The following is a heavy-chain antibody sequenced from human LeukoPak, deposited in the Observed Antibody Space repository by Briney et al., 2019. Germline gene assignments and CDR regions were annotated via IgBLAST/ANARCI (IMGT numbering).Heavy chain of an antibody. CDR1: GGTFSSYA. Sequence: SVKVSRKASGGTFSSYAISWVRQAPGQGLEWMGRIIPILGKANYAQKFQGRVTITADKSTSTAYMELSSLGSEDTAVYYCARGDYGINWFDPWGQGTLVTVSS. V-gene: IGHV1-69*04. D-gene: IGHD4-17*01. J-gene: IGHJ5*02. CDR3: ARGDYGINWFDP. CDR2: IIPILGKA.